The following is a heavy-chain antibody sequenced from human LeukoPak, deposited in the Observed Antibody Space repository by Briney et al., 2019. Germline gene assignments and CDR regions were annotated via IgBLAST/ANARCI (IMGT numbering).Heavy chain of an antibody. CDR1: GGSFSGYY. CDR3: ARGGYGGNRIFDY. CDR2: INHSGST. J-gene: IGHJ4*02. Sequence: SETLSLTCAVYGGSFSGYYWSWIRQPPGKGLEWIEEINHSGSTNYNPSLKSRVTISVDTSKNQFSLKLSSVTAADTAVYYCARGGYGGNRIFDYWGQGTLVTVSS. V-gene: IGHV4-34*01. D-gene: IGHD4-23*01.